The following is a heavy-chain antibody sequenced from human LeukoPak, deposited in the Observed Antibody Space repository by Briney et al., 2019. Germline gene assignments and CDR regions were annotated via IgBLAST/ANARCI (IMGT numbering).Heavy chain of an antibody. Sequence: ASVKVSCKASGGTFSSYAISWVGQAPGQGLEWMGGIIPIFGTANYAQKFQGRVTITADESTSTAYMELSSLRSEDTAVYYCARDGIRSVCSSTSCYSKRSEGWFDPWGQGTLVTVSS. CDR1: GGTFSSYA. V-gene: IGHV1-69*13. CDR2: IIPIFGTA. D-gene: IGHD2-2*02. CDR3: ARDGIRSVCSSTSCYSKRSEGWFDP. J-gene: IGHJ5*02.